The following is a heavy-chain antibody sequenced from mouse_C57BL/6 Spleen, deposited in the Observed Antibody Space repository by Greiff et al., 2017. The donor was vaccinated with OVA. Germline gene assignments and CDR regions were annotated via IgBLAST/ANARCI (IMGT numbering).Heavy chain of an antibody. V-gene: IGHV7-3*01. CDR1: GFTFTDYY. D-gene: IGHD2-2*01. CDR3: TRSHYGYPVFAY. J-gene: IGHJ3*01. Sequence: EVQVVESGGGLVQPGGSLSLSCAASGFTFTDYYMSWVRQPPGKALEWLGLIRIKADGYTTDYSASVKGRFTISRATSQSILNLQMKALRAEDSADYYCTRSHYGYPVFAYWGQGTLVTVSA. CDR2: IRIKADGYTT.